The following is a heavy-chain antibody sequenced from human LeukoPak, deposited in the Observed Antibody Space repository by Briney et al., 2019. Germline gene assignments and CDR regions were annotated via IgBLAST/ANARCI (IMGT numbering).Heavy chain of an antibody. CDR3: ARGRDIVVVPAANWFDP. CDR2: IYPGDSDT. CDR1: GYSFTSYW. D-gene: IGHD2-2*01. V-gene: IGHV5-51*01. Sequence: GESLKISCKGSGYSFTSYWIGWVRQMPGKGLEWMGIIYPGDSDTRYSPSFQGQVTTSADKSISTAYLQWSSLKASDTAMYYCARGRDIVVVPAANWFDPWGQGTLVTVSS. J-gene: IGHJ5*02.